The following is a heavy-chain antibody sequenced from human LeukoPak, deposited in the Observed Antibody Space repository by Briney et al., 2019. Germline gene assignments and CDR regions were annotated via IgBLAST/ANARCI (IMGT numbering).Heavy chain of an antibody. D-gene: IGHD3-22*01. Sequence: SGTLSLTCAVYGGSFSGYYWSWIRQPPGKGLEWIGEINHSGSTNYNPSLKSRVTISVDTSKNQFSLKLSSVTAADTAVYYCARDSYYDSSGYRFDYWGQGTLVTVSS. CDR3: ARDSYYDSSGYRFDY. CDR2: INHSGST. V-gene: IGHV4-34*01. CDR1: GGSFSGYY. J-gene: IGHJ4*02.